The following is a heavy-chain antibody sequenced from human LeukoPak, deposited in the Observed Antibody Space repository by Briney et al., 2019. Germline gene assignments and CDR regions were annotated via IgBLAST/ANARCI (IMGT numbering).Heavy chain of an antibody. V-gene: IGHV3-23*01. CDR3: AKDPYRRASYFDY. J-gene: IGHJ4*02. CDR1: GFTFSSYA. Sequence: GGSLRLSCAASGFTFSSYAMTWVRQAPGKGLEGVSSISDSGDDTYYADSVKGRFTISRDNSKNTLYLQMNSLRAEDTAVYYCAKDPYRRASYFDYWGQGTLVTVSS. D-gene: IGHD3-16*01. CDR2: ISDSGDDT.